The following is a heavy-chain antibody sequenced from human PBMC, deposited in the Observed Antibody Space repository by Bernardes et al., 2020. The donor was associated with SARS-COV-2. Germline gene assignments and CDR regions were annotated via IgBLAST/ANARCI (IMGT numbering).Heavy chain of an antibody. V-gene: IGHV4-34*01. CDR3: ARGQQVVVAATTYYYYGMDV. CDR1: GGSFSGYY. J-gene: IGHJ6*02. Sequence: TLSLTCAVYGGSFSGYYWSWIRQPPGKGLEWIGEINHSGSTNYNPSLKSRVTISVDTSKNQFSLKLSSVTAADTAVYYCARGQQVVVAATTYYYYGMDVWGQGTTVTVSS. D-gene: IGHD2-15*01. CDR2: INHSGST.